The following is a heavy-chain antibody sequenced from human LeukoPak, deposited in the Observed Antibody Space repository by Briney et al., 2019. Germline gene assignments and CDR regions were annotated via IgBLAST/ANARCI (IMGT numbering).Heavy chain of an antibody. J-gene: IGHJ4*02. CDR3: ARDQGSQYRLDY. CDR2: IKQDGSEQ. V-gene: IGHV3-7*01. Sequence: PGGSLRLSCGASGFTFRFYWMSWVRQAPGKGLEWVANIKQDGSEQYYVESVKGRFTISRDNAKNSLYLQMNSLRGEDTAVYYCARDQGSQYRLDYWGRGTLVSVSS. D-gene: IGHD2/OR15-2a*01. CDR1: GFTFRFYW.